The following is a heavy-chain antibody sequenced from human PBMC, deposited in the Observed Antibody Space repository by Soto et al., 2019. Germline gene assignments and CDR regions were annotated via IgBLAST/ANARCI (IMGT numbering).Heavy chain of an antibody. J-gene: IGHJ3*02. V-gene: IGHV4-59*01. D-gene: IGHD4-17*01. CDR2: IYYSGST. CDR1: GGSISSYY. CDR3: ARRGTHGDYAGDAFDI. Sequence: SETLSLTCTVSGGSISSYYWSWIRQPPGKGLEWIGYIYYSGSTNYNPSLKSRVTISVDTSKNQFSLKLSSVTAADTAVYYCARRGTHGDYAGDAFDIWGQGTMVTVSS.